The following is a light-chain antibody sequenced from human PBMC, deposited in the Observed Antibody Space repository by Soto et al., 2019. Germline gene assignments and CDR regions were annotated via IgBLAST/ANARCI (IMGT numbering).Light chain of an antibody. Sequence: ELVLTQSPATLSLSPGDRATLSCRASQSVSSYLAWYQQKPGQAPRLLIYDASSRDTGIPSRFSGSGSGTDFTLTISSLEPEDFAVYYCQQRSNWPLTFGGGTKVEIK. V-gene: IGKV3-11*01. J-gene: IGKJ4*01. CDR2: DAS. CDR3: QQRSNWPLT. CDR1: QSVSSY.